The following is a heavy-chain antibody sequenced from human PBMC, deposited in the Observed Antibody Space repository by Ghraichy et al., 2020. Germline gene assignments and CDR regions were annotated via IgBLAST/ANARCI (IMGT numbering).Heavy chain of an antibody. V-gene: IGHV4-59*01. D-gene: IGHD4-11*01. Sequence: SETLSLTCTVSGGSISSYYWSWIRQPPGKGLEWIGYIYYSGSTNYNPSLKSRVTISVDTSKNQFSLKLSSVTAADTAVYYCAREGLAHSNYVNRGNWFDPWGQGTLVTVSS. CDR3: AREGLAHSNYVNRGNWFDP. CDR1: GGSISSYY. CDR2: IYYSGST. J-gene: IGHJ5*02.